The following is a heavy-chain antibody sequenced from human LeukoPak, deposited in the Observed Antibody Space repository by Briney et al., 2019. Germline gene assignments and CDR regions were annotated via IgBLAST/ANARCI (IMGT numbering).Heavy chain of an antibody. V-gene: IGHV3-74*01. CDR2: INSDGSST. J-gene: IGHJ3*02. D-gene: IGHD6-13*01. CDR3: AKDVTPGYSSRSDAFDI. CDR1: GFTFSSYW. Sequence: GGSLRLSCAASGFTFSSYWMHWVRQAPGKGLVWVSRINSDGSSTSYADSVKGRFTISRDNAKNTLYLQMNSLRAEDTAVYYCAKDVTPGYSSRSDAFDIWGQGTMVTVSS.